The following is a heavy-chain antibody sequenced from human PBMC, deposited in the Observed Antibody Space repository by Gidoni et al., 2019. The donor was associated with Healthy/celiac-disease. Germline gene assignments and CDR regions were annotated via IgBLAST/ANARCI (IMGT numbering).Heavy chain of an antibody. Sequence: QLQLQESGPGLVKPSETLSLTCTVSGGSFSSSSYYWGWIRQPPGKGLEWIGSIYYSGSTYYNPSLKSRVTISVDTSKNQFSLKLSSVTAADTAVYYCARRYSSSWYGRVDAFDIWGQGTMVTVSS. CDR3: ARRYSSSWYGRVDAFDI. V-gene: IGHV4-39*01. J-gene: IGHJ3*02. CDR1: GGSFSSSSYY. D-gene: IGHD6-13*01. CDR2: IYYSGST.